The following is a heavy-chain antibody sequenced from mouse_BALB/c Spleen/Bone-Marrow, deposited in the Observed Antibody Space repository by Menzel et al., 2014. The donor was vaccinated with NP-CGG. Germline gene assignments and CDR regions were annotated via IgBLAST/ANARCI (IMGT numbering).Heavy chain of an antibody. D-gene: IGHD1-2*01. V-gene: IGHV7-3*02. J-gene: IGHJ2*01. CDR1: GFTFTDYY. Sequence: EVMLVESGGGLVQPGGSLRLSCATSGFTFTDYYMSWVRQPPGKALEWLGSIRNKANGYTTEYSASVKGRFTIPRDNSQSILYLQMNTLRAEDSATYYCARDIGRLLFDYWGQGTTLTVSS. CDR3: ARDIGRLLFDY. CDR2: IRNKANGYTT.